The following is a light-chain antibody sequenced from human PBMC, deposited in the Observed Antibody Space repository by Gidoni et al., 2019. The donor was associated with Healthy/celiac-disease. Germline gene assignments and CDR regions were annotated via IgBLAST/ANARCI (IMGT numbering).Light chain of an antibody. CDR2: WAS. CDR3: QQYYSTAWT. J-gene: IGKJ1*01. V-gene: IGKV4-1*01. Sequence: DIVMTQSPDSLAVSLGERATINCKSSQSVLYSSNNKNYLAWYQQKPGQPPKLLIYWASTRESGVPDRFSGSGSGTDFTRTISSLQAEDVAGDYCQQYYSTAWTFGQGTKVEIK. CDR1: QSVLYSSNNKNY.